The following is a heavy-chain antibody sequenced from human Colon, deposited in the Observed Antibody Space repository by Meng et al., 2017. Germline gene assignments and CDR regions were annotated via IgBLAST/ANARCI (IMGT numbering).Heavy chain of an antibody. V-gene: IGHV3-74*01. CDR1: GFRLSDYW. CDR2: ISGDGGSV. D-gene: IGHD4-17*01. J-gene: IGHJ5*02. Sequence: GESLKISCAASGFRLSDYWMNWVRQVPGKGLEWVSRISGDGGSVSYADSVRGRFTISRDISKNTLYLQMNDLRADDTAVYYCASLSPPVTEKWIDPWGQGTLVTVSS. CDR3: ASLSPPVTEKWIDP.